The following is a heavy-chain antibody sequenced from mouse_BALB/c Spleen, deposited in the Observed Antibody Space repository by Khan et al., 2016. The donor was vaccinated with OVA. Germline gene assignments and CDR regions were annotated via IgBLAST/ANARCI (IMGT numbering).Heavy chain of an antibody. Sequence: EVELVESGGGLVKPGGSLKLSCVASGITFSRYSMSWVRQTPEKRLEWVASISSDGSYTYYPDSVQGRFTLSRDNAENNLYPQMSSVSTEDTAIYYWASHANYYGSIPYFAYWGKVTTLTVSS. CDR3: ASHANYYGSIPYFAY. CDR2: ISSDGSYT. V-gene: IGHV5-9-3*01. J-gene: IGHJ2*01. CDR1: GITFSRYS. D-gene: IGHD1-1*01.